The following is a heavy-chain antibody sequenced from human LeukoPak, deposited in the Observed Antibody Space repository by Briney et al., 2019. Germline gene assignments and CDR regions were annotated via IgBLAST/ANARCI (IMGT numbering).Heavy chain of an antibody. CDR1: GYTFTIYG. CDR3: ARDRDIGGRDAFDI. D-gene: IGHD3-10*01. CDR2: ISAYNGNT. V-gene: IGHV1-18*01. Sequence: ASVTVSCTASGYTFTIYGISWVRQAPGQGLEWMGWISAYNGNTNYAQKLQGRVTMTTDTSTSTAYMELRSLRSDDTAVYYCARDRDIGGRDAFDIWGQGTMVTVSS. J-gene: IGHJ3*02.